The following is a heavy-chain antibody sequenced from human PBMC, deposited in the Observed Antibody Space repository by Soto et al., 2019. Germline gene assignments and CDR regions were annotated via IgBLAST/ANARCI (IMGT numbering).Heavy chain of an antibody. V-gene: IGHV3-30*18. CDR1: GFTFSSYG. Sequence: GGSLRLSCAASGFTFSSYGMHWVRQAPGKGLEWVAVISYDGSNKYYADSVKGRFTISRDNSKNTLYLQMNSLRAEDTAVYYCAKDDLPGMYSSSWENWFDPWGQGTLVTVSS. J-gene: IGHJ5*02. D-gene: IGHD6-13*01. CDR2: ISYDGSNK. CDR3: AKDDLPGMYSSSWENWFDP.